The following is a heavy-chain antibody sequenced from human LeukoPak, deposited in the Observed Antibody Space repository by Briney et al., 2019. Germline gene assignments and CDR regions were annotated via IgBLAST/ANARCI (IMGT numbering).Heavy chain of an antibody. Sequence: GGSLRLSCAASGFTFSSYSMSWVRQAPGKGLEWLSYIGGSSSPIYYADSVKGRFTISRDNAKSSLYLQMNSLRAEDTAVYYCARSSGYPYFDYWGQGTLVTVPS. CDR3: ARSSGYPYFDY. CDR1: GFTFSSYS. V-gene: IGHV3-48*01. D-gene: IGHD3-22*01. J-gene: IGHJ4*02. CDR2: IGGSSSPI.